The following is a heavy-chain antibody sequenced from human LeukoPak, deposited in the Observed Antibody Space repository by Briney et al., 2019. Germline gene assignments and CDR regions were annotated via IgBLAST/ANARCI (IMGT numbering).Heavy chain of an antibody. V-gene: IGHV3-30-3*01. Sequence: GGSLRLSCAASGFTFSSYAMHWVRQAPGKGLEWVAVISYDGSNKYYADSVKGRFTISRDNSKNTLYLQMKSLRGEDSAIYYCARENSGNDEGSYYFDYWGQGTLVTVSS. J-gene: IGHJ4*02. CDR2: ISYDGSNK. CDR1: GFTFSSYA. D-gene: IGHD5-12*01. CDR3: ARENSGNDEGSYYFDY.